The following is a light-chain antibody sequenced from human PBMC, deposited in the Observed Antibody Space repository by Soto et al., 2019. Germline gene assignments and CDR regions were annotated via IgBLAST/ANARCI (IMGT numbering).Light chain of an antibody. CDR2: GAS. CDR3: QQYNNWPPYT. J-gene: IGKJ2*01. CDR1: QSVNSN. V-gene: IGKV3-15*01. Sequence: EMVMTQSPATLSVSPGERATLSCRASQSVNSNLAWYQQKPGQAPSLLIYGASTRATGVPARFSGSGSGTEFTLTISSLQSEDFAVYYCQQYNNWPPYTFGQGTKLEIK.